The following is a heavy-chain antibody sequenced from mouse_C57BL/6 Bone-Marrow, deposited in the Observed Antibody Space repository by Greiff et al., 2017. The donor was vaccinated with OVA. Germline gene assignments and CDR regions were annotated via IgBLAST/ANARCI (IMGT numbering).Heavy chain of an antibody. Sequence: VQLQQSGPELVKPGASVKISCKASGYSFTGYYMNWVKQSPEKSLEWIGEINPSTGGTTYNQKFKAKATLTVDKSSSTAYMQLKSLTSEDSAVYYCARNEDDMDYWGQGTKVTVAS. J-gene: IGHJ4*01. V-gene: IGHV1-42*01. CDR2: INPSTGGT. CDR3: ARNEDDMDY. CDR1: GYSFTGYY.